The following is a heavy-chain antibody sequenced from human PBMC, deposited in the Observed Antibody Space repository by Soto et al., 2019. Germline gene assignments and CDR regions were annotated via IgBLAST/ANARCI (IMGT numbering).Heavy chain of an antibody. V-gene: IGHV2-5*02. CDR1: GFSLSTSGVG. Sequence: QITLKESGPTLVKPTQTLTLTCTFSGFSLSTSGVGVGWIRQPPGKALEWLALIYWDDDKRYSPSLKSRSTITKDTSKNQVVLTMTNMDPVDTATYYCAHSPGYCSGGSCYPNFDYWGQGTLVTVSS. J-gene: IGHJ4*02. D-gene: IGHD2-15*01. CDR2: IYWDDDK. CDR3: AHSPGYCSGGSCYPNFDY.